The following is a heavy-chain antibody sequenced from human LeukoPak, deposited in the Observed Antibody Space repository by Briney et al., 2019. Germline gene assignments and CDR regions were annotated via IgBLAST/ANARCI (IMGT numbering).Heavy chain of an antibody. CDR3: ARADRSVFYYGMDV. CDR2: INPDTGDT. CDR1: VYDLNVYH. D-gene: IGHD3-16*02. Sequence: ASVRVSCKASVYDLNVYHMHWVRLAPGQGLECMGWINPDTGDTHYAQKCQGRVTITRNSSISTVYLELSGLTPDDTAIYYCARADRSVFYYGMDVWGQGTTVTVSS. J-gene: IGHJ6*02. V-gene: IGHV1-2*02.